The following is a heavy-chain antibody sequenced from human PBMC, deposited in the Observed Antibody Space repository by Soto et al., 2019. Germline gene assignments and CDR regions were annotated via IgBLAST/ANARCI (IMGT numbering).Heavy chain of an antibody. J-gene: IGHJ4*02. D-gene: IGHD2-21*01. V-gene: IGHV3-48*03. Sequence: GSLRLSCAASGFTLSTYDMNWVRQAPGKGLEWVSYISRTGSLRNYADSVKGRFTISRDNAKNSLYLQMNNLRAEDTAVYYCARESVDVWFDFWGQGTLVTVSS. CDR1: GFTLSTYD. CDR3: ARESVDVWFDF. CDR2: ISRTGSLR.